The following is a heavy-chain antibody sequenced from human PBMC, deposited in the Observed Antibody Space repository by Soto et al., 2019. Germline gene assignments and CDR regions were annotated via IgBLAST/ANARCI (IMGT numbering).Heavy chain of an antibody. V-gene: IGHV1-18*01. Sequence: QVQLVQSGAEVKKPGASVKVSCKASGYTFTSYGVSWLQQAPGQGLEWMGWMNPYNGDTNYAQKLQGRVTLTTDTSTSTAYMDLRSLRSDDTAVYYCVRNSQWAFDIWGQGTMVTVSS. CDR2: MNPYNGDT. D-gene: IGHD1-7*01. CDR1: GYTFTSYG. CDR3: VRNSQWAFDI. J-gene: IGHJ3*02.